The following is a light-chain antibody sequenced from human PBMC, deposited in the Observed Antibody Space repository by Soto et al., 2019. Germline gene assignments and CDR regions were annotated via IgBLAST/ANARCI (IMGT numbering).Light chain of an antibody. CDR1: QNIDNY. Sequence: DIQMTQSPSSLSASVGDRVTITCRASQNIDNYLNWYHQKPGKAPDLLIFTASSLQSGFPSRFAGSGSGTHFTLTISSLQPEDIGAYYCQQSLTTPIYSFGQGTKVDI. J-gene: IGKJ2*03. CDR2: TAS. V-gene: IGKV1-39*01. CDR3: QQSLTTPIYS.